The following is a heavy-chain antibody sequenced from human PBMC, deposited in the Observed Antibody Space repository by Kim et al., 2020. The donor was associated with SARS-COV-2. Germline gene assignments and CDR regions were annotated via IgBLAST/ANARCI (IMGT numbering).Heavy chain of an antibody. Sequence: NPSRKSRVAISVDTSRTQFSLELSSVTAADMAVYYCAREYDSSGPRYFDFWGQGTLVSVSS. V-gene: IGHV4-31*02. D-gene: IGHD3-22*01. CDR3: AREYDSSGPRYFDF. J-gene: IGHJ4*02.